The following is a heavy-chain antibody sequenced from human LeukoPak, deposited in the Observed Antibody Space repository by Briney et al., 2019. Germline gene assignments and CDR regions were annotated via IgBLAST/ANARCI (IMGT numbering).Heavy chain of an antibody. CDR2: ILGRGDTT. J-gene: IGHJ4*02. CDR3: AKDPAQLTHFDY. CDR1: GFTFTNYA. Sequence: GGSLRLSCAASGFTFTNYAMSWVRQAPGKGLEWVSSILGRGDTTYYADSVKGRFTISRDNSENTLYLQMNSLRAEDTAVYYCAKDPAQLTHFDYWGQGTLVTVSS. D-gene: IGHD2-2*01. V-gene: IGHV3-23*01.